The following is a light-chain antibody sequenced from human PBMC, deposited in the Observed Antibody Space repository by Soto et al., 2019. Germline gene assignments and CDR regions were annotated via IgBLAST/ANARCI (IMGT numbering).Light chain of an antibody. Sequence: EIVLTQSPGTLSLSPRERATLSCRASQSVSSNYVAWYQHKVGQAPRLLIYGASNRAPGIPDRFSGSGSGTEFTLTISRLEPEDFALYYCQQYAASPRTFGQGTQMEV. V-gene: IGKV3-20*01. CDR3: QQYAASPRT. CDR2: GAS. J-gene: IGKJ1*01. CDR1: QSVSSNY.